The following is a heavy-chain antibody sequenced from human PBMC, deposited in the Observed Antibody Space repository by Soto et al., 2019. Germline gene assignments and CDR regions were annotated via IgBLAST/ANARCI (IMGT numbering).Heavy chain of an antibody. CDR2: IIPIFGTA. V-gene: IGHV1-69*06. CDR3: ASPLHPSSQYIEAAGSRAYFYHGMDV. D-gene: IGHD6-13*01. Sequence: SVKVSCKASGGTFSSYAIGWVRQAPGQGLEWMGGIIPIFGTANYAQKFQGRVTITADKSTSTAYMELSSLRSEDTAVYYCASPLHPSSQYIEAAGSRAYFYHGMDVWGQGTTVTVSS. CDR1: GGTFSSYA. J-gene: IGHJ6*02.